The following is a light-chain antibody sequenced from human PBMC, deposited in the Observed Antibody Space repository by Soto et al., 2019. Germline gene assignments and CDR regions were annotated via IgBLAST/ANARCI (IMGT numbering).Light chain of an antibody. CDR3: ETWDSNTHKVV. V-gene: IGLV4-60*03. J-gene: IGLJ2*01. CDR1: SGHSSYI. CDR2: LEGSGSY. Sequence: QPVLTQSSSASASLGSSVKLTCTLSSGHSSYIIASHQQQPGKAPRYLMKLEGSGSYNKGSGVPDRFSGSSSGADRYLTISNLQSEDEADYYCETWDSNTHKVVFGGGTKLTVL.